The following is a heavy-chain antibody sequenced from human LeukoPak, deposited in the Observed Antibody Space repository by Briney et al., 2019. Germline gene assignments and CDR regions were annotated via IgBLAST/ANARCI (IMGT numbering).Heavy chain of an antibody. CDR3: ARVQYYYDSSGTIYYFDY. V-gene: IGHV3-7*01. Sequence: GGSLRLSCAASGFTFSSYWMSWVRQAPGKGREWVANIKQDGSEKYYVDSVKGRFTISRDNAKNSLYLQMNSLRAEDTAVYYCARVQYYYDSSGTIYYFDYWGQGTLVTVSS. CDR1: GFTFSSYW. CDR2: IKQDGSEK. J-gene: IGHJ4*02. D-gene: IGHD3-22*01.